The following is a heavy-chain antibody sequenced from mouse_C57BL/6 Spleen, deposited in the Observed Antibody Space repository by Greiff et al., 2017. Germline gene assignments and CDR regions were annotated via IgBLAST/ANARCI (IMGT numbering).Heavy chain of an antibody. CDR3: AREDYGYDVVDY. D-gene: IGHD2-2*01. CDR1: GYAFTNYL. Sequence: QVQLKQSGAELVRPGTSVKVSCKASGYAFTNYLIEWVKQRPGQGLEWIGVINPGSGGTNYNEKFKGKATLTADKSSSTAYMQLSSLTSEDSAVYFCAREDYGYDVVDYWGQGTTLTVSS. V-gene: IGHV1-54*01. J-gene: IGHJ2*01. CDR2: INPGSGGT.